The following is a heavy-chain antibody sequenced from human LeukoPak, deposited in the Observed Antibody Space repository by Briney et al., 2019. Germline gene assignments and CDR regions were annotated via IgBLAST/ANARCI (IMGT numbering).Heavy chain of an antibody. J-gene: IGHJ3*02. V-gene: IGHV4-38-2*02. CDR1: GYSISSGYY. Sequence: SETLSLTCTVSGYSISSGYYWGWIRQPPGKGLEWIGSIYHSGSTYYNPSLKSRVTISVDTSKNQFSLKLSSVTAADTAVYYCARARSIAARPDLAAFDIWGQGTMVTVSS. CDR3: ARARSIAARPDLAAFDI. D-gene: IGHD6-6*01. CDR2: IYHSGST.